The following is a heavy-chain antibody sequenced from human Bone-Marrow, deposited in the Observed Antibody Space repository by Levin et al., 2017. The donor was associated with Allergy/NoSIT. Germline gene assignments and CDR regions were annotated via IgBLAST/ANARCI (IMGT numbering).Heavy chain of an antibody. J-gene: IGHJ4*02. Sequence: GGSLRLSCAASGFTFSDFGIHWVRQAPGKGLEWVAVIWYDGSNKYYTDSVKGRFPISRDNSKNPLYLQMDSLRAEDTAVYYCARDRYSAVAGIDWTHPLDYWGQGTLVTVSS. D-gene: IGHD6-19*01. CDR1: GFTFSDFG. V-gene: IGHV3-33*01. CDR2: IWYDGSNK. CDR3: ARDRYSAVAGIDWTHPLDY.